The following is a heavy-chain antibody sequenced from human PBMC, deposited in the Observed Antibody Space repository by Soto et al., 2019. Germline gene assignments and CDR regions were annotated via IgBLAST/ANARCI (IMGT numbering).Heavy chain of an antibody. J-gene: IGHJ5*02. Sequence: QVQVEQSGAEVKKPGASVKVSCKTSGYTFSDYYMHWVRQAPGQGLEWMGWINPNTGNTDYAQKFGGRVTMTMDTAITTAYMELTSLRSVETALYNWARDRREYSNWFDPWGQGTLVTV. D-gene: IGHD2-15*01. CDR1: GYTFSDYY. V-gene: IGHV1-2*02. CDR2: INPNTGNT. CDR3: ARDRREYSNWFDP.